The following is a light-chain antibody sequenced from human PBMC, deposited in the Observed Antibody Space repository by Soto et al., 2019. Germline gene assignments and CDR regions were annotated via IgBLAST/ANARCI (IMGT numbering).Light chain of an antibody. J-gene: IGLJ2*01. CDR2: EGS. CDR1: SSDVGSYNL. CDR3: CSYASSRSLV. Sequence: QSALTQPDSVSGSPGQSITISCTGTSSDVGSYNLVSWYQQHPGKAPKLMIYEGSKRPSGVSNRFSGSKSGNTASLTISGLQAEDEADYYCCSYASSRSLVFGGGTKLTVL. V-gene: IGLV2-23*01.